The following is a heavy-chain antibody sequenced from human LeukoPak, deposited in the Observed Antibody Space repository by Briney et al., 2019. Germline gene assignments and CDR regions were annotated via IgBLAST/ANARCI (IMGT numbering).Heavy chain of an antibody. J-gene: IGHJ5*02. CDR2: ISWNSGSI. CDR1: GFTFDDYA. CDR3: ARGGEGYSS. Sequence: GRSLRLSCAASGFTFDDYAMHWVRQAPGKGLEWVSGISWNSGSIGYADSVKGRFTISRDNAKNSLYLQMNSLRAEDMALYYCARGGEGYSSWGQGTLVTVSS. D-gene: IGHD6-13*01. V-gene: IGHV3-9*03.